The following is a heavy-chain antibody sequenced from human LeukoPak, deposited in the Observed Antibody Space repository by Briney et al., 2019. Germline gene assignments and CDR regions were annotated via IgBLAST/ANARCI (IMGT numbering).Heavy chain of an antibody. CDR1: GFTVSSYS. Sequence: GGSLSLSRAASGFTVSSYSMIWVRQARGEGVVWVSYISDSSHAIYHADSVKGRFTISRDNAKDSLYLQMNSLRDEDTAVYYCARDHRGDNYPNLDSWGQGTLVTVSS. V-gene: IGHV3-48*02. CDR3: ARDHRGDNYPNLDS. CDR2: ISDSSHAI. J-gene: IGHJ4*02. D-gene: IGHD1-1*01.